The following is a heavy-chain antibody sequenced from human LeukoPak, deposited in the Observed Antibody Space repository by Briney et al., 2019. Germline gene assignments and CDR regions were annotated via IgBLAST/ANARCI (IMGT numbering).Heavy chain of an antibody. CDR3: ARERVDSSSFFDY. CDR2: INPNSGGT. V-gene: IGHV1-2*02. J-gene: IGHJ4*02. CDR1: GYTFTGYY. Sequence: ASVKLCCKPSGYTFTGYYMHWVRQAPGQGLEWMGWINPNSGGTNYAQKFQGRVTMTRDTSISTAYMELSRLRSDDTAVYYCARERVDSSSFFDYWGQGTLVTVSS. D-gene: IGHD3-22*01.